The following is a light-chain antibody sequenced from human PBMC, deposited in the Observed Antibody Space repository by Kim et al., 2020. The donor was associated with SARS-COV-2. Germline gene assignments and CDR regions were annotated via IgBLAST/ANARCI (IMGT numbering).Light chain of an antibody. Sequence: EIVLTQSPGTLSLSPGERATLSCRASQSVSSSYLAWYQQNPGQAPRLLIYGTSTRATGIPDRFSGSGSGTDFTLTISRLESEDFAVYYCQQYGCSPLTFGGGTKVDIK. V-gene: IGKV3-20*01. J-gene: IGKJ4*01. CDR1: QSVSSSY. CDR2: GTS. CDR3: QQYGCSPLT.